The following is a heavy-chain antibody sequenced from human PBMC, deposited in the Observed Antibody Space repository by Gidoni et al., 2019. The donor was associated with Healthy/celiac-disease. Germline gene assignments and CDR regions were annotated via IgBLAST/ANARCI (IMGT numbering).Heavy chain of an antibody. V-gene: IGHV3-23*01. CDR2: ISGSGGST. J-gene: IGHJ4*02. CDR1: GFTFISYA. CDR3: AKDRVRYSSGTSWI. Sequence: EIQLLESVGWGVRAGWSLSRSCTAYGFTFISYAMSWVRQAPVKGLEWFSAISGSGGSTYYADSVKGRFTISRDNSKNTLYLQMNSLRAEDTAVYYCAKDRVRYSSGTSWIWGQGTLVTVSS. D-gene: IGHD6-19*01.